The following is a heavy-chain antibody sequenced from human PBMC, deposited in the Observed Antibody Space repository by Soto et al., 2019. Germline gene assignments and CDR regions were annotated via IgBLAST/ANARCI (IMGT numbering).Heavy chain of an antibody. CDR3: ARGSNHFDY. V-gene: IGHV3-74*01. J-gene: IGHJ4*02. Sequence: EVQLVESGGGLVQPGGSLRLSCAASGFTFSPFWMHWVRQVPGKGPVWVSRINSDGNSTSYADSVKGRFTISRDNAKNTLYRPMNSLRAEDTAVYYCARGSNHFDYWGQGTLVTVSS. D-gene: IGHD4-4*01. CDR1: GFTFSPFW. CDR2: INSDGNST.